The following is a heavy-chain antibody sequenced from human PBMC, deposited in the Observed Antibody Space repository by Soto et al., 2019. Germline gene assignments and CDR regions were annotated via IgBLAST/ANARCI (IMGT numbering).Heavy chain of an antibody. Sequence: SVKVSCKASGGTFSSYTISWVRQAPGQGLEWMGRIIPILGVTNYAQKFQGRVTITADKSTSTAYMELSSLRFEDTAVYYCAREKTNGTPYDYWGQGTLVTVSS. J-gene: IGHJ4*02. CDR1: GGTFSSYT. CDR3: AREKTNGTPYDY. CDR2: IIPILGVT. V-gene: IGHV1-69*04. D-gene: IGHD1-1*01.